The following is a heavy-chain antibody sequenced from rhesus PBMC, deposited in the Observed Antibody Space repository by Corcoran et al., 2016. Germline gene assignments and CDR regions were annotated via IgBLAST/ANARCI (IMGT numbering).Heavy chain of an antibody. J-gene: IGHJ5-1*01. CDR1: GGPISSHW. D-gene: IGHD6-13*01. V-gene: IGHV4-173*01. CDR2: ISGSGGST. CDR3: ARADGIAAGRYNRFDV. Sequence: QLQLQESGPGLVKPSETLSLTCAVSGGPISSHWWRWIRQPPGQGLGWIGRISGSGGSTSYNPSLKSRVTISTDTSKNQLSLKLISVTAADTAVYYCARADGIAAGRYNRFDVWGPGVLVTVSS.